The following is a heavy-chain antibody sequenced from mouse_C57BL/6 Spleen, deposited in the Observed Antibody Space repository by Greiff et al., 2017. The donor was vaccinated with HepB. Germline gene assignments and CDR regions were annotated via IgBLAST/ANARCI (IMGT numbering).Heavy chain of an antibody. V-gene: IGHV5-6*01. CDR3: ASPVTTVHWYFDV. D-gene: IGHD1-1*01. CDR1: GFTFSSYG. Sequence: EVKLVESGGDLVKPGGSLKLSCAASGFTFSSYGMSWVRQTPDKRLEWVATISSGGSYTYYPDSVKGRFTISRDNAKNTLYLQMSSLKSEDTAMYYCASPVTTVHWYFDVWGTGTTVTVSS. J-gene: IGHJ1*03. CDR2: ISSGGSYT.